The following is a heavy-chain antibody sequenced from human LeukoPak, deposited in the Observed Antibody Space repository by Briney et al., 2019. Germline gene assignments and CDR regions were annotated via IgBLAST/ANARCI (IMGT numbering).Heavy chain of an antibody. CDR1: GYTFTSYG. CDR3: ARVRSYYDSSGTFDY. CDR2: INTYNVDT. D-gene: IGHD3-22*01. Sequence: ASVKVSCKTSGYTFTSYGVSWVRQAPGQGLEWMGWINTYNVDTNYAQKFQGRVTMTRDTSISTAYMELSRLRSDDTAVYYCARVRSYYDSSGTFDYWGQGTLVTVSS. V-gene: IGHV1-18*01. J-gene: IGHJ4*02.